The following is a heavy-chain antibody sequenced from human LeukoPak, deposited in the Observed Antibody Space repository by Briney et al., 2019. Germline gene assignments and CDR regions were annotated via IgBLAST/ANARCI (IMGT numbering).Heavy chain of an antibody. V-gene: IGHV4-59*01. CDR1: GGSISSYY. CDR2: IYHSGST. D-gene: IGHD6-13*01. CDR3: ARFNFLLYSSSHNWFDP. J-gene: IGHJ5*02. Sequence: SETLSLTCTVSGGSISSYYWSWIRQPPGKGLEWIGYIYHSGSTKYNPSLKSRVTISVDTSKEQFSLKLSSVTAADTAVYYCARFNFLLYSSSHNWFDPWGQGILVTVSS.